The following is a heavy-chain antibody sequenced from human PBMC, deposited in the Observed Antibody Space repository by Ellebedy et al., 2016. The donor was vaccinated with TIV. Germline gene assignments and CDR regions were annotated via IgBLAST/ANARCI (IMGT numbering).Heavy chain of an antibody. J-gene: IGHJ3*01. CDR3: ARLAAGSPVW. Sequence: AASVKVSCKASGYTFTGYYMHWVRQAPGQGLEWMGWISAYNGNTNYAQKLQGRVTMTTDTSTSTAYMELRSLRSDDTAVYYCARLAAGSPVWWGQGTMVTVSS. V-gene: IGHV1-18*04. D-gene: IGHD6-13*01. CDR2: ISAYNGNT. CDR1: GYTFTGYY.